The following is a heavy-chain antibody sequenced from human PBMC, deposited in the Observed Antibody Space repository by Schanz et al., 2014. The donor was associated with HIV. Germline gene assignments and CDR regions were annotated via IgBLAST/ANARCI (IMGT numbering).Heavy chain of an antibody. D-gene: IGHD2-8*01. Sequence: QVQLVQSGAEVKRPGASVKVTCKASGYTFTSYDVNWVRQASGQGLEWMGWMNPKSGNTGYAQKFQGRVTMTRNTSINTAYMELSSLTSEDTAVYYCARGARDCTNGVCGGYYFDYWGQGTLVTVSS. CDR2: MNPKSGNT. CDR3: ARGARDCTNGVCGGYYFDY. CDR1: GYTFTSYD. V-gene: IGHV1-8*01. J-gene: IGHJ4*02.